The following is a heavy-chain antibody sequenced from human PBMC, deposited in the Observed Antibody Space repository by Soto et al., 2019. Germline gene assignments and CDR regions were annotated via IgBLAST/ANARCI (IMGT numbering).Heavy chain of an antibody. J-gene: IGHJ4*02. CDR1: GGTFSSYT. CDR3: ARDPRHCSITSCQGNY. D-gene: IGHD2-2*01. Sequence: SLRVSCKASGGTFSSYTISWARQAPGLGLEWMGRIIPILGIANYAQKCQGRVTITADKSTSTAYMELSSLRSEDTAVYYCARDPRHCSITSCQGNYWGQGILVTVSS. CDR2: IIPILGIA. V-gene: IGHV1-69*04.